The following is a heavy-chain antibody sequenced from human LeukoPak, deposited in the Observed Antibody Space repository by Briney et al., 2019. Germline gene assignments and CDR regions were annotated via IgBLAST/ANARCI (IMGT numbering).Heavy chain of an antibody. CDR2: ISGDGGST. V-gene: IGHV3-43*02. D-gene: IGHD5-24*01. CDR1: GFAFDDYA. J-gene: IGHJ4*02. Sequence: GGSLRLSCAASGFAFDDYAMHWVRQAPGTGLEWVSLISGDGGSTYYADSVKGRFTISRDNSKNSLYLQMNSLRTEDTALYYCAKDTRGDGYNSRFEYWGQGTLVTVS. CDR3: AKDTRGDGYNSRFEY.